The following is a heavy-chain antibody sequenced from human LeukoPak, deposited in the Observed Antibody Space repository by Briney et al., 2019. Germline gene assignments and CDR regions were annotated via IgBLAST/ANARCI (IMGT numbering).Heavy chain of an antibody. V-gene: IGHV4-39*07. CDR2: IYYSGRT. CDR1: GGSISSSSYY. D-gene: IGHD3-3*01. CDR3: AREGGTYDFWSGYYRFPQNWYFDL. Sequence: SETLSLTCTVSGGSISSSSYYWGWIRQPPGTGLEWIGSIYYSGRTSYNPSLKSRVTISVDTSKNQFSLKLSSVTAADTAVYYCAREGGTYDFWSGYYRFPQNWYFDLWGRGTLVTVSS. J-gene: IGHJ2*01.